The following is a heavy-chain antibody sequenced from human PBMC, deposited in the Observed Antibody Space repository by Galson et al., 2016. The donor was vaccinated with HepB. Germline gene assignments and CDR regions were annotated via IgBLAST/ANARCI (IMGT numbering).Heavy chain of an antibody. D-gene: IGHD4-17*01. CDR3: AKGYGYFDP. J-gene: IGHJ4*02. Sequence: SLRLSCAASGFTFSNYAMTWVRQAPGKGLEWVSTISGNGDTIFYADSVKGRFSISRDNSKNTLSLQMNSLRAEDTAVYYCAKGYGYFDPWGQGPLVTVSS. CDR2: ISGNGDTI. CDR1: GFTFSNYA. V-gene: IGHV3-23*01.